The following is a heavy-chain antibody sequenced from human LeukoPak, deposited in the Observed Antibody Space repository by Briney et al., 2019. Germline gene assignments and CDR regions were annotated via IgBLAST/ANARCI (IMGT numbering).Heavy chain of an antibody. J-gene: IGHJ4*02. CDR3: ASGLQLDY. D-gene: IGHD4-11*01. Sequence: SETLSLTCAVYGGSFSGYYWSWIRQPPGKGLEWIGEINHSGSTNYNPFPKSRVTISVDTSKNQFSLKLSSVTAADTAVYYCASGLQLDYWGQGTLVTVSS. V-gene: IGHV4-34*01. CDR2: INHSGST. CDR1: GGSFSGYY.